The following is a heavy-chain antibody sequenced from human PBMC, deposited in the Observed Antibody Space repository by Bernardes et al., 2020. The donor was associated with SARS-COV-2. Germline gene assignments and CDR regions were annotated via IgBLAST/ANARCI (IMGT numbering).Heavy chain of an antibody. Sequence: ASVKVSCKVSGYTLTELSMHWVRQAPGKGLEWMGGFDPEDGETIYAQKFQGRVTMTEDTSTDTAYMVLSSLRSEDTAVYYCATAGIVGATNHNYYSMDVWAKETTVTVSP. D-gene: IGHD1-26*01. CDR2: FDPEDGET. V-gene: IGHV1-24*01. CDR3: ATAGIVGATNHNYYSMDV. J-gene: IGHJ6*04. CDR1: GYTLTELS.